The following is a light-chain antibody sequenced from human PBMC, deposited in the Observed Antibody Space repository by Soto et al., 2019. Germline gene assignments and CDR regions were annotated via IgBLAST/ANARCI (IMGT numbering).Light chain of an antibody. J-gene: IGKJ1*01. CDR3: QQNKDWPGT. CDR2: DAS. V-gene: IGKV3-15*01. CDR1: QSVSYY. Sequence: EILMTQSPATLSVSPGERVTFSCRASQSVSYYLAWYQQKPGQAPRLLIYDASTRATGIPVRFSSSGSGTEFTLTISSLQSEDFGVYYCQQNKDWPGTFGQGTKVDSK.